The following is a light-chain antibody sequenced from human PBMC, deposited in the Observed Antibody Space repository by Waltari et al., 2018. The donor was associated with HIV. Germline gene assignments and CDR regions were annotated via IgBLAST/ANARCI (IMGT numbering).Light chain of an antibody. CDR3: QQYFSHPYT. Sequence: DIVMTQSPDSLAVSLGERATLSCKPSQGVFYTSNKKNYIAWYQQKAGQPPKLLVFWASTRESGVPDRFSCSGSGTDFTLTISSLQPEDVAVYYCQQYFSHPYTFGRGTKLEIK. V-gene: IGKV4-1*01. J-gene: IGKJ2*01. CDR1: QGVFYTSNKKNY. CDR2: WAS.